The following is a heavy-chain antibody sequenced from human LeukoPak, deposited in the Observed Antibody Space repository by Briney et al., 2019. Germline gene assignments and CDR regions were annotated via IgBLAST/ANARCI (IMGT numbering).Heavy chain of an antibody. CDR1: GGSISSYY. V-gene: IGHV4-59*01. CDR3: ARGGTAVIAPYAFDI. CDR2: IYYSGST. Sequence: SETLSLTCTVPGGSISSYYWSWIRQPPGKGLEWIGYIYYSGSTNCNPSVKSRVAMSVDTSKKQFSLKLSSLTAADTAVYYCARGGTAVIAPYAFDIWGQGTMATVSS. J-gene: IGHJ3*02. D-gene: IGHD4-23*01.